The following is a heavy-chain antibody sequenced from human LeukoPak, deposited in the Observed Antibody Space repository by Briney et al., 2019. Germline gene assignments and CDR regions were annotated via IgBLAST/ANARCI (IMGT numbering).Heavy chain of an antibody. D-gene: IGHD2-21*02. CDR3: AKVGMVVTVGFDY. V-gene: IGHV3-23*01. CDR2: SGSGGST. J-gene: IGHJ4*02. CDR1: GFTFSSYA. Sequence: PGGSLRLSCAASGFTFSSYAMSWVRQAPGKGLEWVSASGSGGSTYYAESVKGRFTISRDNSKNTLYLQMNSLRAEDTAVYYCAKVGMVVTVGFDYWGQGTLVTVSS.